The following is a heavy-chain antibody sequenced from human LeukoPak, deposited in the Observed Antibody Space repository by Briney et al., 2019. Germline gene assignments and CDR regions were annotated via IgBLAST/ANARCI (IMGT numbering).Heavy chain of an antibody. J-gene: IGHJ4*02. V-gene: IGHV3-74*01. CDR3: ARGGSSWYLPFDY. D-gene: IGHD6-13*01. Sequence: GGSLRLSCVASGFTFSSYWMHWVRQAPGKGLVWVSRINSAGSSTSYADSVKGRFTISRDNAKNTLYLQMNSLRAEDTAVYYCARGGSSWYLPFDYWGQGILVTVSS. CDR2: INSAGSST. CDR1: GFTFSSYW.